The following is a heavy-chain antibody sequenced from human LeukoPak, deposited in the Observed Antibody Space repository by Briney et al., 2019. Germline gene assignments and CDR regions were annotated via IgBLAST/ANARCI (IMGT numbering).Heavy chain of an antibody. D-gene: IGHD5-24*01. CDR2: INPSGGST. CDR1: GYTSTSYY. Sequence: ASVKVSCKASGYTSTSYYMHWVRQAPGQGLEWMGIINPSGGSTSYAQKFQGRVTMTRDTSTSTVYMELSSLRSEDTAVYYCASGGGEMATTMTFDYWGQGTLVTVSS. V-gene: IGHV1-46*01. J-gene: IGHJ4*02. CDR3: ASGGGEMATTMTFDY.